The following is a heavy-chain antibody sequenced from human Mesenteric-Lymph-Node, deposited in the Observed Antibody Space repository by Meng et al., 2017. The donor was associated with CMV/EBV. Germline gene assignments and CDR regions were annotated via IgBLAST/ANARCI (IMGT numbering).Heavy chain of an antibody. CDR1: GGSFTTNNYY. CDR2: IYYSGTT. CDR3: AREDLDY. V-gene: IGHV4-39*07. Sequence: SETLSLTCSVSGGSFTTNNYYWGWIRQPPGKGLEWIGSIYYSGTTSYNPSLKSRVTISLDTSKNQISLKVNSVTAADTAVYYCAREDLDYWGQGTLVTVSS. J-gene: IGHJ4*02.